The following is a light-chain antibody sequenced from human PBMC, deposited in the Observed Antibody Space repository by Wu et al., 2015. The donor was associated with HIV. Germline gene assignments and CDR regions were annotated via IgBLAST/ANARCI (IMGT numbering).Light chain of an antibody. J-gene: IGKJ2*01. V-gene: IGKV3-15*01. CDR2: GAS. CDR3: QQYDNWYT. Sequence: EIVLTQSPGTLSLSPGERATLSCRASQSVSSTYFAWYQQKSGQAPRLLIYGASTRATGIPARFSGSGSGTEFTLTISSLQSEDFAVYYCQQYDNWYTFGQGTNLEIK. CDR1: QSVSSTY.